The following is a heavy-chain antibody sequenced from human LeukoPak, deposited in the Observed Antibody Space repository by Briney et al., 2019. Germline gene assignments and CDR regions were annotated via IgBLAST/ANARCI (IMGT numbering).Heavy chain of an antibody. Sequence: GGSLRLSCAASGFTFDDYAMHWVRQAPGKGLEWVSLISWDGSHTYYTDSVKGRFTISRDNSENSLYLQMNSLRPEDTALYYCTKVKWAVDCTPTSCPYFDYWGQGTLVTVSS. CDR3: TKVKWAVDCTPTSCPYFDY. CDR1: GFTFDDYA. CDR2: ISWDGSHT. V-gene: IGHV3-43D*03. J-gene: IGHJ4*02. D-gene: IGHD2-2*01.